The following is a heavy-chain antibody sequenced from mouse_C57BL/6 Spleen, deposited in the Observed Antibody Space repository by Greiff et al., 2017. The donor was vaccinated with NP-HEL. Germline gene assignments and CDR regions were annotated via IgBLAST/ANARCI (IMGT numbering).Heavy chain of an antibody. Sequence: VQLQQSGAELVMPGASVKLSCKASGYTFTSYWMHWVKQRPGQGLEWIGEIDPSDSYTNYNQKFKGKSTLTVDKSSSTAYLQLSSLTSEDSAVYYCARRYGSSFPYAMDYWGQGTSVTVSS. CDR2: IDPSDSYT. CDR1: GYTFTSYW. V-gene: IGHV1-69*01. J-gene: IGHJ4*01. CDR3: ARRYGSSFPYAMDY. D-gene: IGHD1-1*01.